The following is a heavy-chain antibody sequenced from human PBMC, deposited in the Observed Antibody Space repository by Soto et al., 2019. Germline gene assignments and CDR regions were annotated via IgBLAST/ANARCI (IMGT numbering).Heavy chain of an antibody. CDR2: ISSSSSYI. CDR3: ARDRDSSSLFDY. Sequence: LGLSWAASGCTFSSDSMNWGRQAPGKGLEWVSSISSSSSYIDYADSVKGRFTVSRDNAKNSLYLQMNSLRAEDTAVYYCARDRDSSSLFDYWAQGTLVTVSS. V-gene: IGHV3-21*01. J-gene: IGHJ4*02. D-gene: IGHD6-6*01. CDR1: GCTFSSDS.